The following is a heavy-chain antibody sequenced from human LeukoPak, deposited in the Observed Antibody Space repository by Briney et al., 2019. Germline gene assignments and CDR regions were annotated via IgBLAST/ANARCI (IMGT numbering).Heavy chain of an antibody. J-gene: IGHJ4*02. Sequence: GASVKLSCKSSGFTFTGHYIHWVRQAPGQGLELMGYSGPRNSAASYAEKFQGRVTMTRDTSLSTAYMELSRLTSDDTAVYYCAREGSDQLSKDFDYWGQGTLVTVSS. CDR1: GFTFTGHY. D-gene: IGHD2-2*01. V-gene: IGHV1-2*02. CDR3: AREGSDQLSKDFDY. CDR2: SGPRNSAA.